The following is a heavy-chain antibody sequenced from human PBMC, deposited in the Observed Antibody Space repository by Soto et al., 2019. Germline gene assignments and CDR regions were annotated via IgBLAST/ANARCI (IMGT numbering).Heavy chain of an antibody. CDR3: ATRVAGTPLTEYFQH. CDR1: GGSISSYY. CDR2: IYYSGST. D-gene: IGHD6-19*01. V-gene: IGHV4-59*08. Sequence: PSETLSLTCTVSGGSISSYYWSWIRQPPGKGLEWIGYIYYSGSTNYNPSLKSRVTISVDTSKNQFSLKLSSVTAADTAVYYCATRVAGTPLTEYFQHWGQGTLVTLSS. J-gene: IGHJ1*01.